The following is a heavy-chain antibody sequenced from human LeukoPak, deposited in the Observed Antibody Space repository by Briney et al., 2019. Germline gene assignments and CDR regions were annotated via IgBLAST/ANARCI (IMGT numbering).Heavy chain of an antibody. Sequence: PSETLSLTCIVSGASLSSSSYYWGWIRQPPGKGLEWIASVYSYGDTYYNPSLSSRVTISVDTSRNQFSLKLSSVTAADTAVYYCARRTATGNDAFDIWGQGTMVPVSS. CDR3: ARRTATGNDAFDI. J-gene: IGHJ3*02. D-gene: IGHD6-13*01. V-gene: IGHV4-39*01. CDR1: GASLSSSSYY. CDR2: VYSYGDT.